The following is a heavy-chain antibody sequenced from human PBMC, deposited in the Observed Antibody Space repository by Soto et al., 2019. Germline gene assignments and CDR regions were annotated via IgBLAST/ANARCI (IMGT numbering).Heavy chain of an antibody. J-gene: IGHJ6*02. Sequence: PSETLSLTCAVSGGSFNTYNWNWIRQSPGKGLECIGEIDHSGSANYNPSLRSRVTISVDTSKNQFSLKLSSVTAADTAVYFCVRRLRASYGVRLSYSYYGMDVLGQGTTVTVSS. CDR3: VRRLRASYGVRLSYSYYGMDV. CDR2: IDHSGSA. CDR1: GGSFNTYN. V-gene: IGHV4-34*01. D-gene: IGHD3-10*01.